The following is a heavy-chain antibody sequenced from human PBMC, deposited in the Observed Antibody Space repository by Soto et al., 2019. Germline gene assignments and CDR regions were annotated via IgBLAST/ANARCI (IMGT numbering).Heavy chain of an antibody. J-gene: IGHJ5*02. Sequence: QLLESGGGLIQPGGSLRLSCAASGFTLSRYAMSWVRQAPGKGLEWVSAISGSGGSTQYADSVKGRFTIIRDNSKNSWYLQMNSLRAEDPALYYCAKARCFSHYTIFGVVIAARTEYNCFDPWGQGTLVTVSS. CDR3: AKARCFSHYTIFGVVIAARTEYNCFDP. D-gene: IGHD3-3*01. V-gene: IGHV3-23*01. CDR2: ISGSGGST. CDR1: GFTLSRYA.